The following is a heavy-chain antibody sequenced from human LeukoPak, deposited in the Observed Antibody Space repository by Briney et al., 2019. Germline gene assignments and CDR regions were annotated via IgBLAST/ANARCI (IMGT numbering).Heavy chain of an antibody. CDR1: GDSISSVY. CDR2: IYYSGST. V-gene: IGHV4-59*07. J-gene: IGHJ4*02. CDR3: ARAAKGSGWGLYYFDY. D-gene: IGHD6-19*01. Sequence: SDTLSLTCTVSGDSISSVYWSWMPQPPGKGLEWIGYIYYSGSTNYNPSLKSRVTISVDTSKNQFSLKLSSVTAADTAVYCCARAAKGSGWGLYYFDYWGQGTLVTVSA.